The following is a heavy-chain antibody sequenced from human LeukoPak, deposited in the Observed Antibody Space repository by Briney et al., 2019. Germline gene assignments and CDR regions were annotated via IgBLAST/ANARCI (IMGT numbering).Heavy chain of an antibody. J-gene: IGHJ4*02. CDR1: GGSISSYY. V-gene: IGHV4-59*05. D-gene: IGHD3-10*01. CDR2: IYYSGST. Sequence: SETLSLTCTVSGGSISSYYWSWIRQPPGKGLEWIGSIYYSGSTYYNPSLKSRVTISVDTSKNQFSLKLSSVTAADTAVYYCASPLKGLLWFGELGYWGQGTLVTVSS. CDR3: ASPLKGLLWFGELGY.